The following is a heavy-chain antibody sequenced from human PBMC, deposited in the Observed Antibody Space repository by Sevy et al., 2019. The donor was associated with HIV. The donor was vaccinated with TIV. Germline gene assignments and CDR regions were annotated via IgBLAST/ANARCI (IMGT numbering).Heavy chain of an antibody. D-gene: IGHD3-9*01. CDR3: AHRRSKGITITEFDY. V-gene: IGHV2-5*02. Sequence: SGPTLVKPTQTLTLTCTFSGFSFSTSGGGVGWIRQPPGKAPEWLAMIYWDGDTRYSPYLKNRITINKDTSKDQVVLRMATLEPVDTGTYYCAHRRSKGITITEFDYWRQGTLVTVSS. CDR1: GFSFSTSGGG. J-gene: IGHJ4*02. CDR2: IYWDGDT.